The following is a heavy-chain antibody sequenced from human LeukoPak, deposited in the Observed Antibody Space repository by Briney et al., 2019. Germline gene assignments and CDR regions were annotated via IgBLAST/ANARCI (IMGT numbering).Heavy chain of an antibody. J-gene: IGHJ4*02. Sequence: PSETLSLTCTVSGGSISSYYWSWIRQPPGKGLEWIGYIYYSGSINYNPSLKSRVTISVDTSKNQFSLKLSSVTAADTAVYYCARQRGHGDYVDYWGQGTLVTVSS. D-gene: IGHD4-17*01. CDR3: ARQRGHGDYVDY. CDR2: IYYSGSI. CDR1: GGSISSYY. V-gene: IGHV4-59*08.